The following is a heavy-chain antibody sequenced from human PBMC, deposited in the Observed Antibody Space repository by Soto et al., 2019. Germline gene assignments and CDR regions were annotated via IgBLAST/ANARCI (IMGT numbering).Heavy chain of an antibody. V-gene: IGHV3-23*01. CDR3: AKRVGDAQPRAGGSYGMDV. CDR1: GFTFSIYA. CDR2: ISGSGGNT. Sequence: EVQLLESGGGLVQPGGSLRLSCAASGFTFSIYAMSWVRQAPGKGLEWVSSISGSGGNTYYADSVKGRFTISRENSKNTLYLQMNGLRAEDTAVYYCAKRVGDAQPRAGGSYGMDVWGQGTTVTVSS. J-gene: IGHJ6*02. D-gene: IGHD3-16*01.